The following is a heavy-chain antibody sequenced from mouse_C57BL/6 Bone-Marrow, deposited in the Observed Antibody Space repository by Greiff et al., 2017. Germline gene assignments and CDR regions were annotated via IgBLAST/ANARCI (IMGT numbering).Heavy chain of an antibody. V-gene: IGHV5-4*01. CDR3: ARDRYYYGSSRYYFGY. CDR1: GFTFSSYA. J-gene: IGHJ2*01. CDR2: ISDGGSYT. Sequence: EVKLMESGGGLVKPGGSLKLSCAASGFTFSSYAMSWVRQTPEKRLEWVATISDGGSYTYYPDNVKGRFTISRDNAKNNLYLQMSHLKSEDTAMYYCARDRYYYGSSRYYFGYWGQGTTLTVSS. D-gene: IGHD1-1*01.